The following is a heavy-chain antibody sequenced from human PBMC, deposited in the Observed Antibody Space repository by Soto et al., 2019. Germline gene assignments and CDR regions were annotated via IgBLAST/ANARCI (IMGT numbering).Heavy chain of an antibody. Sequence: AGGSLRLSCAASGFTVSSNYMSWVRQAPGKGLEWVSVIYSGGSTYYADSVKGRFTISRDNSKNTLYLQMNSLRAEDTAVYYCARSQRYSSSWYGEWDNYYYMDVWAKGTTVTVSS. J-gene: IGHJ6*03. V-gene: IGHV3-66*01. D-gene: IGHD6-13*01. CDR3: ARSQRYSSSWYGEWDNYYYMDV. CDR2: IYSGGST. CDR1: GFTVSSNY.